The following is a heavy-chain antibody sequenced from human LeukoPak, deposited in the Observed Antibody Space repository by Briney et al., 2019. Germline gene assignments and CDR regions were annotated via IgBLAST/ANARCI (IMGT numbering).Heavy chain of an antibody. V-gene: IGHV4-4*07. CDR1: GGSISSYY. CDR2: IYTGGST. D-gene: IGHD3-22*01. Sequence: SETLSLTCTVSGGSISSYYWSWIRQPAGKGLEWIGRIYTGGSTNYNPSLKSRVTMSVDTSKNQFSLKLSSVTAADTAVYYCAREGYDSSGYYYMAFDYWGQGTLVTVSS. CDR3: AREGYDSSGYYYMAFDY. J-gene: IGHJ4*02.